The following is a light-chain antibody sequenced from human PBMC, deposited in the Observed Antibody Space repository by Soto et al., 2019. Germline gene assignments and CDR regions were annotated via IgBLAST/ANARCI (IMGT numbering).Light chain of an antibody. Sequence: QSALTQPPSASGSPGQSVTISCTGTSSDVGGDNYVSWYQQHPGKAPKLMISEVSKRPSGVPDRFSGSKSGNTASLTVSGLQAEHEADYYCSSFAGNNNLVFGGGTKLTVL. CDR3: SSFAGNNNLV. CDR1: SSDVGGDNY. CDR2: EVS. J-gene: IGLJ2*01. V-gene: IGLV2-8*01.